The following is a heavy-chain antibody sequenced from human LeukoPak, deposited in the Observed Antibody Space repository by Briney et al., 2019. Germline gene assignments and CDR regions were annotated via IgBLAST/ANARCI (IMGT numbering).Heavy chain of an antibody. V-gene: IGHV1-18*01. Sequence: VASVKVSCTASGYTFTSYGISWVRQAPGQGLEWMGWISAYNGNTNYAQKLQGRVTMTTDTSTSTAYMELSSLRSEDTAVYYCARDLKVSGLYYDFWSGYYDPLDYWGQGTLVTVSS. J-gene: IGHJ4*02. CDR1: GYTFTSYG. CDR2: ISAYNGNT. CDR3: ARDLKVSGLYYDFWSGYYDPLDY. D-gene: IGHD3-3*01.